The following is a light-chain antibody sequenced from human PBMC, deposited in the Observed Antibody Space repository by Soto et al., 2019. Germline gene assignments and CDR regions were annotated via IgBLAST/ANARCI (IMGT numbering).Light chain of an antibody. J-gene: IGLJ2*01. CDR1: SSAVGTYNR. Sequence: QSALTQPASVSGSPGQSITISCTGSSSAVGTYNRVSWYQQHPGKDPKLIISEASKRPSGISSRFSGSKSGNTASLTISGLQAEDEANYYCCSYAGSNSFLFGGGTKLTVL. CDR2: EAS. CDR3: CSYAGSNSFL. V-gene: IGLV2-23*02.